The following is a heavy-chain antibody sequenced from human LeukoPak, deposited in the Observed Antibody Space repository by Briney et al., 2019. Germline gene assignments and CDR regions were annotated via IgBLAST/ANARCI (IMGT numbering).Heavy chain of an antibody. CDR3: AREYYDSSGFLN. CDR2: IRYDGSNK. CDR1: GFTFSSYG. D-gene: IGHD3-22*01. J-gene: IGHJ4*02. Sequence: GGSLRLSCAASGFTFSSYGMHWVRQAPGKGLEWVAFIRYDGSNKYYADSVKGRFTISRDNSKNTLYLQMNSLRAEDTAVYYCAREYYDSSGFLNWGQGTLVTVSS. V-gene: IGHV3-30*02.